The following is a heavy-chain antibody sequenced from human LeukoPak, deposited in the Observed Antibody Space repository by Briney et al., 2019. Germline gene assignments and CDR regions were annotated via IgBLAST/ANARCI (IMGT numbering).Heavy chain of an antibody. Sequence: GGSLRLSCAASGFTVSSNYMSWVRQAPGKGLEWVSVIYSGGSTYYADSVKGRFTISRDNSKDTLYLQMNSLRAEDTAVYYCARDIGSRAFDIWGQGTMVTVSS. V-gene: IGHV3-66*01. D-gene: IGHD2-15*01. CDR1: GFTVSSNY. J-gene: IGHJ3*02. CDR2: IYSGGST. CDR3: ARDIGSRAFDI.